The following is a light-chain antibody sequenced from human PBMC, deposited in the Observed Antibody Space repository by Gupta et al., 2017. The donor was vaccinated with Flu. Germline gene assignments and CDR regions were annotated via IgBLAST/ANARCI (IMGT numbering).Light chain of an antibody. CDR1: QSVGSNY. V-gene: IGKV3-20*01. J-gene: IGKJ4*01. CDR3: QRDGTSPLT. Sequence: EIVLPQSPGTLSLSPGERATLSCRASQSVGSNYLAWYQQKPGQAPSLLIYGASSRATGIPDRFSGRGSGTDFTLTTSRLEPEDFAIYYCQRDGTSPLTFGGGTKVEIK. CDR2: GAS.